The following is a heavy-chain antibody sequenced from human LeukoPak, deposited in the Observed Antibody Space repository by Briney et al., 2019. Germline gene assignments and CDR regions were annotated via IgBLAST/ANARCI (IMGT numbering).Heavy chain of an antibody. D-gene: IGHD6-19*01. J-gene: IGHJ4*02. CDR3: ARSPLSYSSGLYFFDY. Sequence: GRSLRLSCAASGFTFSNYFIHWVRQAPVKGLEWVAVVSYDGNNKYYSDSVKGRFTISRDNSKNTLYLQINSLRPEDTAVYYCARSPLSYSSGLYFFDYWGQGTLVTVSS. CDR2: VSYDGNNK. V-gene: IGHV3-30-3*01. CDR1: GFTFSNYF.